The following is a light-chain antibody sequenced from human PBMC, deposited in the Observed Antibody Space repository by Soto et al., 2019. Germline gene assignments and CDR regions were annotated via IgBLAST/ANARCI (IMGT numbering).Light chain of an antibody. J-gene: IGKJ2*01. Sequence: EIVMTQSPGTLSVSPGERATLSCRASQSVSSNLAWYQQKPGQAPRLLIYGASTRATGIPVRFSGSESGTDFTLTISSLQSEDFAVYYCQQYNNWPPYTFGQGTKVDIK. CDR3: QQYNNWPPYT. CDR1: QSVSSN. CDR2: GAS. V-gene: IGKV3-15*01.